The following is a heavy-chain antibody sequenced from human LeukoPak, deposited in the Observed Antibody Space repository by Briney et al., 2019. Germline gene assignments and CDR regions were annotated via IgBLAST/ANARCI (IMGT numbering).Heavy chain of an antibody. CDR3: ARDDGGSYHAVTDDY. Sequence: GGSLRLSCAASGFTFSSYWMSWVRQAPGKGLEWVANIKQAVKGRFTISRDNAKNSLYLQMNSLRAEDTAVYYCARDDGGSYHAVTDDYWGQGTLVTVSS. D-gene: IGHD1-26*01. J-gene: IGHJ4*02. CDR1: GFTFSSYW. CDR2: IKQ. V-gene: IGHV3-7*01.